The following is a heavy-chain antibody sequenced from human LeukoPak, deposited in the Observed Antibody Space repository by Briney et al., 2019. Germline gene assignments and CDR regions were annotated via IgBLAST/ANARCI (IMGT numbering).Heavy chain of an antibody. CDR3: ARLLPNYYDSSGYYGPDRYFDY. CDR1: GGSISSYY. J-gene: IGHJ4*02. CDR2: INHSGST. Sequence: PSETLSLTCTVSGGSISSYYWSWIRQPAGKGLEWIGEINHSGSTNYNPSLKSRVTISVDTSKNQFSLKLSSVTAVDTAVYYCARLLPNYYDSSGYYGPDRYFDYWGQGTLVTVSS. D-gene: IGHD3-22*01. V-gene: IGHV4-34*01.